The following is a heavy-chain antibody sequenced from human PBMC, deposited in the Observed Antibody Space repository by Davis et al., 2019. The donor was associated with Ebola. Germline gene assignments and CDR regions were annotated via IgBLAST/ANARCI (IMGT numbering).Heavy chain of an antibody. CDR2: IWYDGSNK. V-gene: IGHV3-33*01. J-gene: IGHJ3*02. CDR3: ARDGAWQWSNAFDI. Sequence: PGGSLRLSCAASGFTFSSYGMHWVRQAPGKGLEWVAVIWYDGSNKYYADSVKGRFTISRDNSKNTLYLQMNSLRAEDTAVYYCARDGAWQWSNAFDIWGQGTMVTVSS. D-gene: IGHD6-19*01. CDR1: GFTFSSYG.